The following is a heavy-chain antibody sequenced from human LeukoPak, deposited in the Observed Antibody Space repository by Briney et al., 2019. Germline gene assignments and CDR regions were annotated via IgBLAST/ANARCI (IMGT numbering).Heavy chain of an antibody. V-gene: IGHV3-53*01. CDR3: ARAPPGGTNAFDI. Sequence: GGSLRLSCAASGFTVSSNYMSWVRQAPGKRLEWVSVIYSGGSTYYADSVKGRFTISRDNSKNTLYLQMNSLRAEDTAVYYCARAPPGGTNAFDIWGQGTMVTVSS. J-gene: IGHJ3*02. CDR2: IYSGGST. D-gene: IGHD2-2*01. CDR1: GFTVSSNY.